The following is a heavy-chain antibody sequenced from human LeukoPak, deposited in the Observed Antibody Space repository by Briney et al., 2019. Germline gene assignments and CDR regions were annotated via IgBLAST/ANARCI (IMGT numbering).Heavy chain of an antibody. CDR2: INPNSGGT. J-gene: IGHJ4*02. Sequence: ASVKVSCKASGYTFTGYYMHWVRQAPGQGLEWMGWINPNSGGTNYAQKFQGRVTMTRDTSISTAYMELSRLRSDDTAVYYCARGPHDYSNSFDYWGQGTLVTVSS. CDR1: GYTFTGYY. D-gene: IGHD4-11*01. CDR3: ARGPHDYSNSFDY. V-gene: IGHV1-2*02.